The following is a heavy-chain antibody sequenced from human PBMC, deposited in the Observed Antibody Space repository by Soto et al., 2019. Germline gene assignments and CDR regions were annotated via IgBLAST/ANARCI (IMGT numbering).Heavy chain of an antibody. CDR1: GFTFSSYA. D-gene: IGHD6-19*01. V-gene: IGHV3-23*01. CDR2: ISGSGGST. J-gene: IGHJ4*02. CDR3: AKFVGDQWLVPRYFDY. Sequence: EVQLLESGGGLVQPGGSLRLSCAASGFTFSSYAMSWVRQAPGKGLEWVSAISGSGGSTYYADSVKGRFTISRDNSKNTVYLQMNSLRAEDTAVYYCAKFVGDQWLVPRYFDYWGQGTLVTVSS.